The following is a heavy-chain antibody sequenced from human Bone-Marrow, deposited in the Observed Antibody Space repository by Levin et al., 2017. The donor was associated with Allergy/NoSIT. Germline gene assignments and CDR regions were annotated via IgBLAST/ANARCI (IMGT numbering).Heavy chain of an antibody. V-gene: IGHV3-30*03. CDR2: ISRDGRDT. J-gene: IGHJ4*02. CDR1: GFTFSNYG. D-gene: IGHD7-27*01. Sequence: HAGGSLRLSCAASGFTFSNYGMHWVRQAPGKGLEWVACISRDGRDTFYADSVKGRFTISRDNSENTLYLEMNSLRGEDAAVYSCAREPNWGSNDGAPENWGQGTLVTVSS. CDR3: AREPNWGSNDGAPEN.